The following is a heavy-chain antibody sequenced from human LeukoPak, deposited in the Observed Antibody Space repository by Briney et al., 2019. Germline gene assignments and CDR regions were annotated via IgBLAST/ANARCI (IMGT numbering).Heavy chain of an antibody. CDR3: ARDLRGSNAY. V-gene: IGHV3-64*02. D-gene: IGHD1-26*01. J-gene: IGHJ4*02. CDR1: GFTFSSYA. CDR2: ISSNGGST. Sequence: GGSLRLSCSASGFTFSSYAMHWVRQAPGKGLEYVSAISSNGGSTYYADSVKGRFTISRDNSKNTLYLQMGSLRVEDMAVYYCARDLRGSNAYWGQGTLVTVSS.